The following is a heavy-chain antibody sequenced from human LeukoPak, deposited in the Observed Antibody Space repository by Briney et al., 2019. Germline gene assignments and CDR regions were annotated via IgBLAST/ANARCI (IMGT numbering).Heavy chain of an antibody. CDR3: ARDRCSGGSCYGHDAFDV. CDR2: INPNSGGT. V-gene: IGHV1-2*02. Sequence: ASVKVSCKASGYTFTGYYMHWVRQAPGQGLEWMGWINPNSGGTNYAQKFQGRVTMTRDTSISTAYMELSRLRSDDTAVYYCARDRCSGGSCYGHDAFDVWGQGTMVTVSS. CDR1: GYTFTGYY. J-gene: IGHJ3*01. D-gene: IGHD2-15*01.